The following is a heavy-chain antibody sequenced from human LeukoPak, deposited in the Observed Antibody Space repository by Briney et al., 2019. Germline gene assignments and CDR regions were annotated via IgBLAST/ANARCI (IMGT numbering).Heavy chain of an antibody. V-gene: IGHV4-38-2*02. D-gene: IGHD3-22*01. CDR2: IYHSGST. CDR3: ARTQMAYYDSSGSVDY. Sequence: SETLSLTCTVSGYSISSGYYWGWIRQPPGKGLEWIGSIYHSGSTYYNPSLKSRVTISVDTSKNQFSLKLSSVTAADTAVYYCARTQMAYYDSSGSVDYWGQGTLVTVSS. CDR1: GYSISSGYY. J-gene: IGHJ4*02.